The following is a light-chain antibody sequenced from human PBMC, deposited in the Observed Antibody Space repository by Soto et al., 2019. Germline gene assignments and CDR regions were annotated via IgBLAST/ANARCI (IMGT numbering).Light chain of an antibody. V-gene: IGKV1-39*01. Sequence: DIQMTQSPSSLSASVGDRVTITCRASQSISSYLNWYQQKPGKAPKLLIYAASSLQSGVPSRFSGSGSGIDFTLTISSLQPEDFATYYCQQSHSTPPWTFGQGTKVDIK. CDR3: QQSHSTPPWT. J-gene: IGKJ1*01. CDR1: QSISSY. CDR2: AAS.